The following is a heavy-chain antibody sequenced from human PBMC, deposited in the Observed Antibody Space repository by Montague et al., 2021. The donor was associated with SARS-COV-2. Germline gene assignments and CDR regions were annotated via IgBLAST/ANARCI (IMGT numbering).Heavy chain of an antibody. V-gene: IGHV4-39*01. Sequence: SETLSLTCTVSGGSISSRIYNWGWLRHPPGKGLMWIGCTYYSGSTYSNPSLKRPVTISVDTSKNQFSLKLSSVTAADTAVYYCARLPDQLLWFGELFDYWGQGTLVTVSS. J-gene: IGHJ4*02. CDR1: GGSISSRIYN. CDR3: ARLPDQLLWFGELFDY. D-gene: IGHD3-10*01. CDR2: TYYSGST.